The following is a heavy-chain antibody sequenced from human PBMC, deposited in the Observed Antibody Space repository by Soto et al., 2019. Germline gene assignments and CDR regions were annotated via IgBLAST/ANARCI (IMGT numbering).Heavy chain of an antibody. Sequence: PSETLSLTCTVSGGSISSSYYWGWIRQPPGKGLEWIGSIYYSGSTYYNPSLKSRVTISVDTSKNQFSLKLSSVTAADTAVYYCARHLMTTVTFNWFDPWGQGTLVTVSS. V-gene: IGHV4-39*01. J-gene: IGHJ5*02. D-gene: IGHD4-4*01. CDR1: GGSISSSYY. CDR3: ARHLMTTVTFNWFDP. CDR2: IYYSGST.